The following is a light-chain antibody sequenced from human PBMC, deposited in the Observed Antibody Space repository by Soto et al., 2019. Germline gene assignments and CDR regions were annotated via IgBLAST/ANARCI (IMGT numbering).Light chain of an antibody. CDR3: SSYSTSSTLVV. CDR2: EVS. CDR1: SSDVGGYNH. Sequence: QSALTQPASVSGSPGQSITISCTGSSSDVGGYNHVSWYQQHPGKAPKLMIYEVSNRPSGVSNRFSGSKSGNTASLTISGLLAEDEADYYCSSYSTSSTLVVFGTGTKLTVL. J-gene: IGLJ1*01. V-gene: IGLV2-14*01.